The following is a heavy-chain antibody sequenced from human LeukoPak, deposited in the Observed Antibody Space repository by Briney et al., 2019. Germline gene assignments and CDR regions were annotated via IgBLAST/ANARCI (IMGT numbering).Heavy chain of an antibody. CDR1: GDSVSSNSAA. V-gene: IGHV6-1*01. Sequence: PSQTLSLTCAISGDSVSSNSAAWNWIRQSPSRGLEWLGRTYYRSKWYNDYAVSVKSRITINPDTSKNQFSLQLNSVTPEDTAVYYCAREVRTVSHYYYYGMDVWGQGTTVTVSS. CDR3: AREVRTVSHYYYYGMDV. J-gene: IGHJ6*02. CDR2: TYYRSKWYN. D-gene: IGHD4-11*01.